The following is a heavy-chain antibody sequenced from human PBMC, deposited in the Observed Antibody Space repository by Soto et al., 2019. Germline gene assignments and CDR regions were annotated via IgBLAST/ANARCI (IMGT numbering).Heavy chain of an antibody. CDR2: INANNGNP. V-gene: IGHV1-3*01. D-gene: IGHD6-13*01. CDR1: GYTFTTYD. CDR3: VVSRGWWAFHY. Sequence: QVLLVQSGAEVKKPGASVQISCKASGYTFTTYDMHWVRQAPGQRLEWMGSINANNGNPKYSQRFQGKATFTRDTSATTGYMDLSSLITEDTAVYYIVVSRGWWAFHYRGQGTLVTVSS. J-gene: IGHJ4*02.